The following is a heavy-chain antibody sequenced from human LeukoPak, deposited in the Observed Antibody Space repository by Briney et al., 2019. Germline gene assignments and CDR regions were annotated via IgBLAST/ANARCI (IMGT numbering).Heavy chain of an antibody. Sequence: PGGSLRLSCAASGFTFNTSSLNWVRQAPGKGLEWVSSISGPSSFVYYADSLKGRFTISRDNAKNSLYLQMNSLRVEDTAVYYCARGTVAGTPDFDFWGQGTLVAVSS. V-gene: IGHV3-21*06. CDR1: GFTFNTSS. D-gene: IGHD6-19*01. J-gene: IGHJ4*02. CDR2: ISGPSSFV. CDR3: ARGTVAGTPDFDF.